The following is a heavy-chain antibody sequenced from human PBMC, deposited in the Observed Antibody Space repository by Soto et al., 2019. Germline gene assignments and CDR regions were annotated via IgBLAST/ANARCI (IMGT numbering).Heavy chain of an antibody. V-gene: IGHV4-30-2*01. J-gene: IGHJ4*02. CDR3: ARVDTAMGYYFDY. D-gene: IGHD5-18*01. CDR1: GGSISSGGYS. CDR2: IYHSGST. Sequence: SETLSLTCAVSGGSISSGGYSWSWIRQPPGKGLEWIAYIYHSGSTYYNPSLRSRVTMTVDRSRNPFSLKLSSVTAADTAVYYCARVDTAMGYYFDYWGRGTLVTVSS.